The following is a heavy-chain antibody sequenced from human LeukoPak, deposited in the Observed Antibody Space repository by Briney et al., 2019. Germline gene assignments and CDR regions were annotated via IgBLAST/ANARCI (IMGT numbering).Heavy chain of an antibody. V-gene: IGHV1-18*01. D-gene: IGHD2-2*01. CDR3: ASSRTSSYYYYMDV. CDR2: ISAYNGNT. Sequence: GASVKVSCKASASTFSTYAIHWVRQAPGQGLEWMGWISAYNGNTNYAQKFQGRVTMTTDTSTSTAYMELRSLRSDDTAVYYCASSRTSSYYYYMDVWGKGTTVTVSS. J-gene: IGHJ6*03. CDR1: ASTFSTYA.